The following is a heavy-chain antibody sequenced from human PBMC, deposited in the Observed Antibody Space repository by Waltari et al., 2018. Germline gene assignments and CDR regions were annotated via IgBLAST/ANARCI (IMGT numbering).Heavy chain of an antibody. CDR3: AKDHDSSGYIDY. J-gene: IGHJ4*02. V-gene: IGHV3-30*18. CDR2: ISYDGSNK. Sequence: QVQLVESGGGVVQPGRSLRLSCAASGVIFSSYAMHWVRQAPGKGLEWVAVISYDGSNKYYADSVKGRFTISRDNSKNTLYLQMNSLRAEDTAVYYCAKDHDSSGYIDYWGQGTLVTVSS. CDR1: GVIFSSYA. D-gene: IGHD3-22*01.